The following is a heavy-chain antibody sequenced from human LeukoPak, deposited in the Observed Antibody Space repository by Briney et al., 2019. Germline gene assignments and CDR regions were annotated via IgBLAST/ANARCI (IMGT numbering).Heavy chain of an antibody. CDR3: ARDYDRDGYNGFAFDI. CDR1: GYTFTSYA. J-gene: IGHJ3*02. V-gene: IGHV7-4-1*02. Sequence: ASVKVSCKGSGYTFTSYAMNWVRQAPGQGLEWMGWINTNTGNPTYAQGFTGRFVFSLDTSVSTAYLQISSLKAEDTAVYYCARDYDRDGYNGFAFDIWGQGTMVTVSS. D-gene: IGHD5-24*01. CDR2: INTNTGNP.